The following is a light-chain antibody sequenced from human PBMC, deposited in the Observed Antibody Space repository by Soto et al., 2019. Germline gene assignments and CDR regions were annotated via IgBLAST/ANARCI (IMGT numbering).Light chain of an antibody. J-gene: IGKJ5*01. CDR1: QGISAY. V-gene: IGKV1-9*01. Sequence: DIQLTQSPSFLSASIGDRLTITCRASQGISAYLAWYQQKPGTAPKLLIYAASTLQSGVPSRFSGSGSGTEFTLTISSLQPEDFATYYCQKLNSYPITFGQGTRLDIK. CDR3: QKLNSYPIT. CDR2: AAS.